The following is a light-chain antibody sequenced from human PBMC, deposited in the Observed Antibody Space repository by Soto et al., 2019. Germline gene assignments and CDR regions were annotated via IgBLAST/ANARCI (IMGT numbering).Light chain of an antibody. CDR1: QSVRSSY. CDR2: AAS. V-gene: IGKV3-20*01. J-gene: IGKJ4*02. Sequence: EIVLTQSPDTLSLSPGESATLSCRASQSVRSSYLAWYQQTPGQTPRLLIYAASSRATGIPDRFSGSGSGTDFSLTISRLEAEDFAVYYCQQHGSSPRTFGGGTKVDIK. CDR3: QQHGSSPRT.